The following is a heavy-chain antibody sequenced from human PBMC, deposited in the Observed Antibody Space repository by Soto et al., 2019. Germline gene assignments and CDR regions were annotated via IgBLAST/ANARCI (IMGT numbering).Heavy chain of an antibody. D-gene: IGHD3-9*01. CDR1: GFSFGDFY. CDR3: ARETPYDIVPGYSKMYRDF. J-gene: IGHJ4*02. V-gene: IGHV3-11*01. CDR2: ISSSSITT. Sequence: VQLMEAGGGLVRPGGSLRLSCAASGFSFGDFYMNWVRLAPGRGLEWVSYISSSSITTYYADSVRGRFTTSRDNAQKTLYLHMNSLRADDTAVYFCARETPYDIVPGYSKMYRDFWGPGTQVTV.